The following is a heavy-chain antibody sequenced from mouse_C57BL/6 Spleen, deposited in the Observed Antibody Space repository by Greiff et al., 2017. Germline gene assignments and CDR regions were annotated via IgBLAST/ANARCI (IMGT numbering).Heavy chain of an antibody. Sequence: EVQLVESGGGLVKPGGSLKLSCAASGFTFSSYAMSWVRQTPEKRLEWVATISDGGSYTYYPDNVKGRFTISRDNAKNNLYLQMSHLKSEDTAMYYCAREGGYGSSYGYWGQGTTLTVSS. J-gene: IGHJ2*01. CDR3: AREGGYGSSYGY. CDR2: ISDGGSYT. CDR1: GFTFSSYA. V-gene: IGHV5-4*01. D-gene: IGHD1-1*01.